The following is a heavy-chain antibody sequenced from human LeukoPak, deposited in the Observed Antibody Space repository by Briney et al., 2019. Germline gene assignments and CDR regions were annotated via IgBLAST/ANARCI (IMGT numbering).Heavy chain of an antibody. Sequence: ASVTVSCKASGYTFTGYYMHWVRQAPGQGREWMGWINPNSGGTNYAQKFQGRVTMTRDTSISTAYMELSRLRSDDTAVYYCASLRGTTVPGFDYWGQGTLVTVSS. D-gene: IGHD4-11*01. CDR1: GYTFTGYY. CDR3: ASLRGTTVPGFDY. CDR2: INPNSGGT. J-gene: IGHJ4*02. V-gene: IGHV1-2*02.